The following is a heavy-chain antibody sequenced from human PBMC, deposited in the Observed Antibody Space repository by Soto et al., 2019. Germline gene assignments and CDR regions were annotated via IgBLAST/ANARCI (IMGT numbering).Heavy chain of an antibody. D-gene: IGHD2-21*01. Sequence: QVHLVQSGPEVKRPGSSVKVSCKASGDTFGRNAIHWVRQAPGQGLEWMGGIIPMFPTTNYAQKFKGRLTICADKSTGTAYMEMTSLRSEDTAVDYWTKDGDSADYGYWGQGTLVTVSS. CDR3: TKDGDSADYGY. CDR1: GDTFGRNA. V-gene: IGHV1-69*06. CDR2: IIPMFPTT. J-gene: IGHJ4*02.